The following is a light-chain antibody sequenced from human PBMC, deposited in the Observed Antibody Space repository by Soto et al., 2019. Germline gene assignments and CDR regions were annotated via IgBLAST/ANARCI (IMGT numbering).Light chain of an antibody. V-gene: IGKV3-11*01. CDR1: QSVSSY. CDR3: QQRSNWPIT. J-gene: IGKJ5*01. Sequence: EIVMTLSPATLSVSPGESATLSCRASQSVSSYLAWYQQKPGQAPRLLIYDASNRATGIPARFSGSGSGTDFTLTISSLEPEDFAVYYCQQRSNWPITFGQGTRLEIK. CDR2: DAS.